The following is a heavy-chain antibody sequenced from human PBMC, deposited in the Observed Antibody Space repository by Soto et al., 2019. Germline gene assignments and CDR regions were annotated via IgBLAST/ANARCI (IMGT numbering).Heavy chain of an antibody. D-gene: IGHD6-6*01. V-gene: IGHV1-69*06. CDR3: AIGKEGEQLSTHYYFDY. CDR1: GRTFLISA. J-gene: IGHJ4*02. CDR2: IIPILGTI. Sequence: QVQLVQSGAEVKTPGSSVRVSCKTAGRTFLISAIAWVRQAPGRGLGWMGGIIPILGTIHIAQNFQGRVNTTADRSTSTAYMDLSSLRSEDTATYVCAIGKEGEQLSTHYYFDYWGQGRQVIVSS.